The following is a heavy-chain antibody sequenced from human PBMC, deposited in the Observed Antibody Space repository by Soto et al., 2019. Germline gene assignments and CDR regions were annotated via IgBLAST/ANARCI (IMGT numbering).Heavy chain of an antibody. D-gene: IGHD3-22*01. CDR1: GGIFRSYA. CDR3: ARVFSLDSNGYYSPDYYYGMDV. J-gene: IGHJ6*02. V-gene: IGHV1-69*06. Sequence: SVKVSCKASGGIFRSYAISWVRQAPGQGLEWMAGILPIFGTANYAQKFQGRVTITADKSTTTAYMELGSLRSEDTAVYYCARVFSLDSNGYYSPDYYYGMDVCGQGTTVTVSS. CDR2: ILPIFGTA.